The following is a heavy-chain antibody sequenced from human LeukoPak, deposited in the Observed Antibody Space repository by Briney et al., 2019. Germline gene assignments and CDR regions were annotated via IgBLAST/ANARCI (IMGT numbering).Heavy chain of an antibody. CDR3: AREGSGSLPHLDH. V-gene: IGHV1-69*05. CDR1: GGTFSSYA. CDR2: IIPIFGTA. Sequence: GSSVTVSCKASGGTFSSYAISWVRQAPGQGLEWMGGIIPIFGTANYAQKFQGRVTMTRDTSTSTVYMELSSLRSEDTAVYYCAREGSGSLPHLDHWGQGTLVTASS. D-gene: IGHD3-10*01. J-gene: IGHJ4*02.